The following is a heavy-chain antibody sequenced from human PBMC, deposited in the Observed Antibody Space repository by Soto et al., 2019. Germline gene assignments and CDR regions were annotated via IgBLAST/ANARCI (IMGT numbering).Heavy chain of an antibody. J-gene: IGHJ6*02. D-gene: IGHD2-21*02. CDR2: IGFDGSQQ. V-gene: IGHV3-30*03. CDR1: GFSFNTSG. Sequence: PGGSLRLSCAASGFSFNTSGMHWVRQAPGKGLEWVAVIGFDGSQQFYGDSVRGRFTISRDNSKNTLFLQMKSLTPEDTAVYYCATKVRVTNYLYYGMDVWGRGTTVTVSS. CDR3: ATKVRVTNYLYYGMDV.